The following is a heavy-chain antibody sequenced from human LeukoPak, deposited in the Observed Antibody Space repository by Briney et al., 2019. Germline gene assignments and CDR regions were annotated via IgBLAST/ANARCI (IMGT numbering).Heavy chain of an antibody. V-gene: IGHV1-69*04. CDR1: GGTFISYT. J-gene: IGHJ4*02. D-gene: IGHD2-2*01. CDR2: IIPILGIA. Sequence: SVKVSCKASGGTFISYTISWVRQAPGQGLEWMGRIIPILGIANYAQKFQGRVTITADKSTSTAYMELSSLRSEDTAVHYCARDRGDIVVVPAATHFDYWGQGTLVTVSS. CDR3: ARDRGDIVVVPAATHFDY.